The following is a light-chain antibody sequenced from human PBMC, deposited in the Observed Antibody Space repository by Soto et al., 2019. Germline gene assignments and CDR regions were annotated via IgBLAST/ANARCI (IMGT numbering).Light chain of an antibody. Sequence: QSVLTQPPSASGTSGQRVTISCSGSSSNIGSNTVNWYQQLPGTAPKLLINSNNQRPSGVPDRFSGSKSGTSASLAISGLQSEDEADYYCAAWDDSLNGVVFGGGTKLTVL. CDR1: SSNIGSNT. CDR3: AAWDDSLNGVV. CDR2: SNN. J-gene: IGLJ2*01. V-gene: IGLV1-44*01.